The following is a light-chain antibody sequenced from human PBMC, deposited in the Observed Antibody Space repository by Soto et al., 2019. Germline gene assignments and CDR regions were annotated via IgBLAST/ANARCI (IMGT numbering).Light chain of an antibody. V-gene: IGKV3-20*01. Sequence: EIVLTQSPGTLSLSPGERTTLSCRASQSVCSYLAWYQQKPGQAPRLLIYAASSRATGIPARFSGSGSGTDFSLTISSLEPEDVVVYYYQHYNGSPWTFGQGTKVEIK. CDR1: QSVCSY. J-gene: IGKJ1*01. CDR3: QHYNGSPWT. CDR2: AAS.